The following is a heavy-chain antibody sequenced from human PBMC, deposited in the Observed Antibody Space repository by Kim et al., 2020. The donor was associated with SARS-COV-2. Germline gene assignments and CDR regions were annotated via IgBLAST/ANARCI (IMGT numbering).Heavy chain of an antibody. D-gene: IGHD1-26*01. Sequence: SVKVSCKASGGTFSSYAISWVRQAPGQGLEWMGGIIPIFGTANYAQKFQGRVTITADESTSTAYMELSSLRSEDTAVYYCARDLEGMGATFQGYWGQGTLVTVSS. CDR3: ARDLEGMGATFQGY. V-gene: IGHV1-69*13. J-gene: IGHJ4*02. CDR1: GGTFSSYA. CDR2: IIPIFGTA.